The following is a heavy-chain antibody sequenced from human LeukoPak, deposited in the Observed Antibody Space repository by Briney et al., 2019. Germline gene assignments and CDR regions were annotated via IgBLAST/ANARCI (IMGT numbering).Heavy chain of an antibody. CDR2: IYYSGSA. D-gene: IGHD3-22*01. J-gene: IGHJ3*02. CDR3: AREGPYDSSGQGDDAFDI. CDR1: GGSISSYY. Sequence: SETLSLTCTVSGGSISSYYWSWIRQPPGKGLEWIGYIYYSGSANYNPSLKSRVTISVDTSKNQFSLKLSSVTAADTAVYYCAREGPYDSSGQGDDAFDIWGQGTMVTVSS. V-gene: IGHV4-59*01.